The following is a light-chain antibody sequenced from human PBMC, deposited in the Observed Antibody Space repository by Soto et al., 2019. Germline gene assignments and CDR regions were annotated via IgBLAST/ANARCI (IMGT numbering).Light chain of an antibody. Sequence: EIVLTQSPGTLSLSPGDRATLSCRASQSVSRIYLGWYQQKPGQAPKVLIYRASSRATGIPDRFSGSGSGTDFTLTISRLEPEDFAVYYCQQYGSSPLTFGGGTKVDIK. CDR3: QQYGSSPLT. V-gene: IGKV3-20*01. CDR2: RAS. CDR1: QSVSRIY. J-gene: IGKJ4*01.